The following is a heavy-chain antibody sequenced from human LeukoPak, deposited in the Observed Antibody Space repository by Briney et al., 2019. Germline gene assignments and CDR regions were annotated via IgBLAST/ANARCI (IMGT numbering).Heavy chain of an antibody. CDR3: ARFAVTDPFDY. V-gene: IGHV5-51*01. CDR2: IYPGDSDT. CDR1: GYSFTSYW. Sequence: GESLKISCKGSGYSFTSYWIGGVRPMPGKGLEWMGIIYPGDSDTRYSPPFQGQVTISADKSISTAYLQWSSLKASDTAMYYCARFAVTDPFDYWGQGTLVTVSS. J-gene: IGHJ4*02. D-gene: IGHD4-17*01.